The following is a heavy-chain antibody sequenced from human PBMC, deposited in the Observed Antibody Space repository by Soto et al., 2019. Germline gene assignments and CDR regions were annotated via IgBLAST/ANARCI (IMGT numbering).Heavy chain of an antibody. J-gene: IGHJ4*02. CDR3: AAFYLRAVAGEFDY. V-gene: IGHV1-24*01. D-gene: IGHD6-19*01. CDR1: GYTLTELS. Sequence: GASVKVSCKVSGYTLTELSMHWVRQAPGKGLEWMGGFDPEDGETIYAQKFQGRVTMTEDTSTDTAYMELSSLRSEDTAVYYCAAFYLRAVAGEFDYWGQGTLVTVSS. CDR2: FDPEDGET.